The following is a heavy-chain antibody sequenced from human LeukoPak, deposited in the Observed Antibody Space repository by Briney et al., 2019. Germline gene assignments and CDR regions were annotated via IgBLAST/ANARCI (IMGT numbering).Heavy chain of an antibody. CDR1: GFTFSDFW. D-gene: IGHD5-12*01. J-gene: IGHJ4*02. V-gene: IGHV3-7*01. Sequence: PGGSLRLSCAASGFTFSDFWMSWVRQAPGKGLECVASTNEAGGDKYYVDSVKGRFTISRDNSKNSLSLQMNSLRAEDTAVYYCARSGKGSVDIVATIHTTYFDYWGQGTLVTVSS. CDR2: TNEAGGDK. CDR3: ARSGKGSVDIVATIHTTYFDY.